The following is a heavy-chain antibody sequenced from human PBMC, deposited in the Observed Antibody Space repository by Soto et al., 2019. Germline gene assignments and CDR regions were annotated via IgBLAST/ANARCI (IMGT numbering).Heavy chain of an antibody. CDR1: GGSISSGGYY. D-gene: IGHD6-19*01. J-gene: IGHJ4*02. CDR3: ASTAHSSGWYSGGFDY. CDR2: IYYSGST. V-gene: IGHV4-61*08. Sequence: SETLSLTCTVSGGSISSGGYYWSWIRQHPGKGLKWIGYIYYSGSTNYNPSLKSRVTISVDASKNQFSLKLSSVTAADTAVYYCASTAHSSGWYSGGFDYWGQGTLVTVSS.